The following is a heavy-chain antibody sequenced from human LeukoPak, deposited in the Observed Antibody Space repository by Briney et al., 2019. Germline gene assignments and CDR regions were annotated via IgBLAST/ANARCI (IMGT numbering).Heavy chain of an antibody. CDR2: IRSKAYGATT. D-gene: IGHD1-26*01. CDR3: TRILLKWELPGSDAFDI. Sequence: GGSLRLSCITSGFTFGDYGLSWVRQAPGKGLEWVGFIRSKAYGATTEYAASLKDRFTISRDDSKSIAYLQVNSLKTEDTAVYYCTRILLKWELPGSDAFDIWGEGTMVTVSS. J-gene: IGHJ3*02. V-gene: IGHV3-49*04. CDR1: GFTFGDYG.